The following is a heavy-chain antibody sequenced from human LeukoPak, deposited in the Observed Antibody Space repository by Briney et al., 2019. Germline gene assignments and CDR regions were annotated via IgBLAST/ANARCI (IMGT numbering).Heavy chain of an antibody. D-gene: IGHD1-26*01. Sequence: GESLRLSCAASGFTFSDHYMDWVRQTPGKGLEWVGRSRNKANSYTTEYAASVKGRFTISRDDSKNSLSLQMNSLKTDDTAVYYCARASRSGSYFFYWGQGTLVTVSS. CDR2: SRNKANSYTT. J-gene: IGHJ4*02. CDR1: GFTFSDHY. CDR3: ARASRSGSYFFY. V-gene: IGHV3-72*01.